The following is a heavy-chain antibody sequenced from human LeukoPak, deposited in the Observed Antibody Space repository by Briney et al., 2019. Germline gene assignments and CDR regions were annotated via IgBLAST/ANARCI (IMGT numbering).Heavy chain of an antibody. CDR2: ISRTGDST. CDR1: GFTFSSYA. CDR3: AFSKYTYDYAMDV. D-gene: IGHD6-6*01. Sequence: GGSLRLSCAASGFTFSSYAVSWVRQAPGKGLEWVSHISRTGDSTIYGDAVKGRFTISRDNSKNVLNLQMNSLRAEDTAVYYCAFSKYTYDYAMDVWGQGTTVTVSS. V-gene: IGHV3-23*01. J-gene: IGHJ6*02.